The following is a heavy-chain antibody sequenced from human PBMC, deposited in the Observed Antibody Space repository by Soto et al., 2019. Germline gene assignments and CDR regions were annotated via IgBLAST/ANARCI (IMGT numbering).Heavy chain of an antibody. V-gene: IGHV1-69*12. Sequence: QVQLVQSGAEVKKPGSSVTVSCKASGGTFSSYTISWVRQAPGQRLEWMGGIIPIFGTANYAQKFQGRVTITADESTSTAYMELSSLRSEDTAVYYCARGNHRWLQLWYFDLWGRGTLVTVS. J-gene: IGHJ2*01. CDR2: IIPIFGTA. CDR1: GGTFSSYT. D-gene: IGHD5-12*01. CDR3: ARGNHRWLQLWYFDL.